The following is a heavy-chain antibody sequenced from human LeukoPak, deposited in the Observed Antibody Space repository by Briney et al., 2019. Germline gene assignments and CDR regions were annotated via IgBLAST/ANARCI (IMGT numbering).Heavy chain of an antibody. CDR2: IKQDGSEK. Sequence: GGSLRLSCAASGFTFSSYWMSWVRQAPGKGLEWVANIKQDGSEKYYVDSVKGRFTISRDNAKNSLYLQMNSLRAEDTAVYYCARLGGYCSSTSCSSTNRFDPWGRGTLVTVSS. J-gene: IGHJ5*02. D-gene: IGHD2-2*01. CDR1: GFTFSSYW. CDR3: ARLGGYCSSTSCSSTNRFDP. V-gene: IGHV3-7*01.